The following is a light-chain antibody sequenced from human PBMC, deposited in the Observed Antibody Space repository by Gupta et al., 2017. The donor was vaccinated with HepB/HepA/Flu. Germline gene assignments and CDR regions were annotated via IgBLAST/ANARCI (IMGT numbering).Light chain of an antibody. Sequence: FMLTQPHSVSESPGKTVTISCTGSSGIVANNYVQWYQQRPGSAPNTVIYENNQRPSGVPDRFSGSIESSSTAAALTLAGLKTEDEDDYYCQAYDSNNVVFGGGTKLTVL. CDR2: ENN. CDR1: SGIVANNY. J-gene: IGLJ3*02. CDR3: QAYDSNNVV. V-gene: IGLV6-57*02.